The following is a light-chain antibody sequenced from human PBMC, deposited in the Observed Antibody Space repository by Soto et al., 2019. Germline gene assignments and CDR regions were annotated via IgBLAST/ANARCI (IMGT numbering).Light chain of an antibody. V-gene: IGKV1-5*01. Sequence: IQMTQSPSTLSASVGDRVTITCRASQNIRSWLAWYQQKPGKAPKLLIYDASSLESGVPSRFSGSGSGTEFTLTISSLQPDDFATYYCQQYNSYWLTFGGGTKVDIK. CDR2: DAS. CDR3: QQYNSYWLT. J-gene: IGKJ4*01. CDR1: QNIRSW.